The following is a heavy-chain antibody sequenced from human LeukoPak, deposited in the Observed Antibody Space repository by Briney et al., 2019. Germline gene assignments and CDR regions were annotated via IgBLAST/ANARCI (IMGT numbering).Heavy chain of an antibody. CDR1: GFTFSNHD. Sequence: GGSLRLSCAASGFTFSNHDLAWVRQAPGKGLEWVSAISGSGRDTFYADSVKGRFTISRDNINNILYLQMNSLRAEDTAVYYCAKDVSTVVVADEYWGQGTLVTVSS. CDR3: AKDVSTVVVADEY. J-gene: IGHJ4*02. D-gene: IGHD4-23*01. V-gene: IGHV3-23*01. CDR2: ISGSGRDT.